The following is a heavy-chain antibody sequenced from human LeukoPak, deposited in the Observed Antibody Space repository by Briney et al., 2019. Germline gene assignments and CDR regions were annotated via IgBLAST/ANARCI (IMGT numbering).Heavy chain of an antibody. J-gene: IGHJ6*02. CDR3: AREAFRGGPPAMDV. Sequence: GGSLRLSCAASGFTFSGYAMSWVRQIPRKGLEWVSGISGNDGRTYYADSVKGRFTVSRDNFKKTLYLHMNSLRADDTAVYYCAREAFRGGPPAMDVWGQGTMVTVSS. D-gene: IGHD2-15*01. CDR2: ISGNDGRT. CDR1: GFTFSGYA. V-gene: IGHV3-23*01.